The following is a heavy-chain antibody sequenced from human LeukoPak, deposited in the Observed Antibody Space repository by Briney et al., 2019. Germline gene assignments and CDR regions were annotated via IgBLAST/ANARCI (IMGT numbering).Heavy chain of an antibody. CDR3: TKYDFGAFDI. CDR1: GFTVSSNY. CDR2: IYSGGST. D-gene: IGHD3-3*01. Sequence: PGGSLRLSCAASGFTVSSNYMSWVRQAPGKGLEWVSVIYSGGSTYYADSVKGRFTISRDNSKNTLYLQMNSLKTEDTAVYYCTKYDFGAFDIWGQGTMVTVSS. J-gene: IGHJ3*02. V-gene: IGHV3-53*01.